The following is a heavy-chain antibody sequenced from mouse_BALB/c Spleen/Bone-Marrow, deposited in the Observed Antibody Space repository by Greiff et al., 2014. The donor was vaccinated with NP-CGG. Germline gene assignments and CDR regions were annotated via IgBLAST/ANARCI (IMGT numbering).Heavy chain of an antibody. V-gene: IGHV1S132*01. CDR3: ARRGYGYLDY. CDR2: IFPGTVTP. CDR1: GYTFTSYW. D-gene: IGHD2-10*02. J-gene: IGHJ2*01. Sequence: QVQLQQSGAELVKPGASVKLSCKTSGYTFTSYWIQGVKQRPGQGLGWIGEIFPGTVTPYYNEKFKGKATLTIDTSSSTASMQLSSLTSEDSAVYFCARRGYGYLDYWGQGTTLTVSS.